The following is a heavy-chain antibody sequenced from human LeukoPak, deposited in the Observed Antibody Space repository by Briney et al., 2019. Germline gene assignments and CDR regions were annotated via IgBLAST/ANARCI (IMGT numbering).Heavy chain of an antibody. D-gene: IGHD5-24*01. CDR3: AKDTVATSRGGYNFPIDY. Sequence: PGGSLRLSCAASGFTFSSYSMNWVRQAPGKGLEWVSSISSSSSYIYYADSVKGRFTISRDNAKNSLYLQMNSLRAEDTAVYYCAKDTVATSRGGYNFPIDYWGQGTLVTVSS. CDR2: ISSSSSYI. CDR1: GFTFSSYS. J-gene: IGHJ4*02. V-gene: IGHV3-21*01.